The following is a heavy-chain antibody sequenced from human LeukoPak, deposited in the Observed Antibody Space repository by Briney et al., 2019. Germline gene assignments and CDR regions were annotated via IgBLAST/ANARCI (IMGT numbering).Heavy chain of an antibody. D-gene: IGHD5-12*01. J-gene: IGHJ4*02. CDR1: GGSISSSSYY. V-gene: IGHV4-39*07. CDR3: ARGGIRGYSAFDNLDF. Sequence: SETLSLTCTVSGGSISSSSYYWGWIRQPPGKGLEWIGSIYYSGSTYYNPSLKSRVTISVDTSKNQFSLTLTSVTVADTAFYYCARGGIRGYSAFDNLDFWGLGTHVTVSS. CDR2: IYYSGST.